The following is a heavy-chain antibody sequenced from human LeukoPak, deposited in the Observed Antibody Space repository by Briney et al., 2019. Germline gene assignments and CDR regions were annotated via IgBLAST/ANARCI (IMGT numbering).Heavy chain of an antibody. V-gene: IGHV1-2*02. CDR2: INPNSGGT. CDR1: GYTFTGYY. D-gene: IGHD3-9*01. J-gene: IGHJ4*02. Sequence: ASVKVSCKASGYTFTGYYMHWVRQAPGQGLEWMGWINPNSGGTNYAQKFQGRVTMTRDTSISTAYMELSRLRSDDTAVYYCARLRYFDCLSPGPFDYWGQGTLVTVSS. CDR3: ARLRYFDCLSPGPFDY.